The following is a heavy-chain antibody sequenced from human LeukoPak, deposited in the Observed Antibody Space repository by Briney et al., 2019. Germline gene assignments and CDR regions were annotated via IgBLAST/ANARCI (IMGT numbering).Heavy chain of an antibody. CDR2: INPNSGGT. CDR3: ARGSDSSSSCGIDY. J-gene: IGHJ4*02. V-gene: IGHV1-2*06. D-gene: IGHD6-6*01. CDR1: GYTFTGYY. Sequence: ASVKVSCKASGYTFTGYYMHWVRQAPGQGLEWMGRINPNSGGTNYAQKFQGRVTMTRDTSISTAYMELSRLRSDDTAVYYCARGSDSSSSCGIDYWGQGTLVTASS.